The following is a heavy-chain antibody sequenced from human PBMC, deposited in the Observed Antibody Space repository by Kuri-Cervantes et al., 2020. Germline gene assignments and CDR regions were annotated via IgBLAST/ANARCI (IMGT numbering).Heavy chain of an antibody. CDR3: ARTLGTDYYYYMDV. D-gene: IGHD1-1*01. V-gene: IGHV3-20*04. J-gene: IGHJ6*03. Sequence: GGSLRLSCAASGFTFDDYGMSWVRQAPGKGLEWVSGINWNGGSTGYADSVKGRFTISRDNAKNSLYLQMNSLRAEDTALYYCARTLGTDYYYYMDVWGKGTTVTVSS. CDR2: INWNGGST. CDR1: GFTFDDYG.